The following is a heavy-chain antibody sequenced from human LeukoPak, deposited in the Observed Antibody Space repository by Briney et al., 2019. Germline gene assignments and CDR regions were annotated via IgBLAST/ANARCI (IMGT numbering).Heavy chain of an antibody. D-gene: IGHD1-26*01. V-gene: IGHV3-48*03. CDR1: GFTFSSYE. Sequence: GGSVRLSCAASGFTFSSYEMNWVRQAPGKGLEWVSYISSSGSTIYYADSVKGRFTISRDNDKNSLYLQMNSLRAEDTAVYYCARAEWASGSYYDYWGQGTLVTVSS. CDR3: ARAEWASGSYYDY. J-gene: IGHJ4*02. CDR2: ISSSGSTI.